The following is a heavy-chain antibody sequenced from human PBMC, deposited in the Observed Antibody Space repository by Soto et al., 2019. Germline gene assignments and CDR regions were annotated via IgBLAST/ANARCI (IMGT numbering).Heavy chain of an antibody. J-gene: IGHJ4*02. D-gene: IGHD3-10*01. V-gene: IGHV1-46*01. CDR1: GYTFTRVE. CDR2: IDPSGGKT. Sequence: ASEKVSCKASGYTFTRVEIHWVRQAPGQGLEWMGMIDPSGGKTNYAQKFQGRVTMTRDTSTSTVYMALSSLRSDDTAIYFCARVMRSLLSITALDYGGQGTLVTVSS. CDR3: ARVMRSLLSITALDY.